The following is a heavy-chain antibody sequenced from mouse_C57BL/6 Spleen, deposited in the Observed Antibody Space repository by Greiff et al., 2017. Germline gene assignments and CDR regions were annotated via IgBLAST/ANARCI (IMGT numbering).Heavy chain of an antibody. D-gene: IGHD1-1*01. CDR2: ILPGSGST. V-gene: IGHV1-9*01. J-gene: IGHJ1*03. Sequence: QVQLQQSGAELMKPGASVKLSCKATGYTFTGYWIEWVKQRPGHGLEWIGEILPGSGSTNYNEKFKGKATFTADTSSITAYMQLSSLTSEDSAIYDCARDPYYDGRVGVFDVWGTGTTVTVSS. CDR1: GYTFTGYW. CDR3: ARDPYYDGRVGVFDV.